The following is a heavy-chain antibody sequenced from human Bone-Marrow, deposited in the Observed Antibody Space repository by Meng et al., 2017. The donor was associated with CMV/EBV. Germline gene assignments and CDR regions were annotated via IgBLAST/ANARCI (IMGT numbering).Heavy chain of an antibody. CDR1: GFTVSSNY. J-gene: IGHJ4*02. CDR3: ARDVEQWLVR. Sequence: QLVDAGGGLVQPGGSLRLSCAASGFTVSSNYMSWVRQAPGKGLEWVSVIYSGGSTYYADSVKGRFTISRDNSKNTLYLQMNSLRAEDTAVYYCARDVEQWLVRWGQGTLVTVSS. CDR2: IYSGGST. V-gene: IGHV3-66*01. D-gene: IGHD6-19*01.